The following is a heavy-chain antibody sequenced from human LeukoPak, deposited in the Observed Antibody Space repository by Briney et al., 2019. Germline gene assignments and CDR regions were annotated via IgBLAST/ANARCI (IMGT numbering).Heavy chain of an antibody. J-gene: IGHJ4*02. CDR2: ISSSATTI. V-gene: IGHV3-48*03. D-gene: IGHD2-2*01. CDR3: TRGLYQN. CDR1: GFPFSSYE. Sequence: PGGSLRLSCAASGFPFSSYEMLWVRQAPGKGLEWVSYISSSATTIYYADSVKGRFTISRDNAKNSLYLQMNTLRAEDTAVYYCTRGLYQNWGQGTLVTVSS.